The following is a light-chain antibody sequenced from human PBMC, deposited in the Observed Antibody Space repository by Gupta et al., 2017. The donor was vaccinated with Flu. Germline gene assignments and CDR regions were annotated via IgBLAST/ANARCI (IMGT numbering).Light chain of an antibody. CDR2: DVS. J-gene: IGLJ3*02. CDR3: CSYAGSYTL. CDR1: SSDVGGYNY. V-gene: IGLV2-11*01. Sequence: QSALTQPRSLSGSPGQSVTISCTGTSSDVGGYNYVSWYQQHPGKAPKLMIYDVSKRPSGVPDSFSGSKSGNTASLTISGLQAEDEADYYCCSYAGSYTLFGGGTKLTVL.